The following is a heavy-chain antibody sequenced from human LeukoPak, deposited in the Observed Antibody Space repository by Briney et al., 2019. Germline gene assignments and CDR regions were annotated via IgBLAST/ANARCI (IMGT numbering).Heavy chain of an antibody. J-gene: IGHJ5*02. CDR1: GGSISSSRYY. Sequence: PSETLSLTCTVSGGSISSSRYYWVWIRQPPGKGLEWFGSIYYSGSTYYNPSLKSRVTISVDTSKNQFSLRLSSVTAAYTAVYYCARFWSGYSNWFDPWGQGTLVTVSS. CDR2: IYYSGST. D-gene: IGHD3-3*01. V-gene: IGHV4-39*01. CDR3: ARFWSGYSNWFDP.